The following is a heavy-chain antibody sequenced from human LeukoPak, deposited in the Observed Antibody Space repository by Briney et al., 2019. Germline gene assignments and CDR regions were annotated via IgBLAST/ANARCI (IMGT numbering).Heavy chain of an antibody. CDR3: VYGDYGAMGMDV. V-gene: IGHV1-69*01. J-gene: IGHJ6*02. CDR1: GGTFSSYA. Sequence: SVKVSCKASGGTFSSYAISWVRQAPGQGLEWMGGIIPIFGTANYAQKFQGRVTITADESTSTAYMELSSLRSEDTAVCYCVYGDYGAMGMDVWGQGTTVTVSS. D-gene: IGHD4-17*01. CDR2: IIPIFGTA.